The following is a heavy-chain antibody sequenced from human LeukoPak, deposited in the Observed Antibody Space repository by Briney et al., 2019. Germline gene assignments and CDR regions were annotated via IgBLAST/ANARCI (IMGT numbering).Heavy chain of an antibody. J-gene: IGHJ3*02. D-gene: IGHD3-22*01. V-gene: IGHV3-66*01. CDR2: IYGGGST. CDR1: GFTVSSNY. CDR3: ARADPSYYYDSSGTHDAFDI. Sequence: GGSLRLSCAASGFTVSSNYMSWVRQAPGKGLEWVSVIYGGGSTYYADSVKGRFTISRDNSKNTLYLQMNSLRAEDTAVYYCARADPSYYYDSSGTHDAFDIWGQGTMVTVSS.